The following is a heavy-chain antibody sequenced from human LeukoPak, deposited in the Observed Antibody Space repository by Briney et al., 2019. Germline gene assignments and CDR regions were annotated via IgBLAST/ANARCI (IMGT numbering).Heavy chain of an antibody. CDR1: GYTFTSYY. V-gene: IGHV1-46*01. CDR3: ARAGIAASKKVYYYYYYMDV. Sequence: ASVKVSCKASGYTFTSYYMHWVRQAPGQGLEWMGIINPSGGSTSYAQKFQGRVTMTRDMSTSTVYMELSSLRSEDTAVYYCARAGIAASKKVYYYYYYMDVWGKGTTVTVSS. CDR2: INPSGGST. J-gene: IGHJ6*03. D-gene: IGHD6-13*01.